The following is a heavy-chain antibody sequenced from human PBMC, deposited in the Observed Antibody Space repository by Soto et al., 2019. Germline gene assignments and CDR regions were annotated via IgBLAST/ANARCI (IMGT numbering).Heavy chain of an antibody. V-gene: IGHV6-1*01. J-gene: IGHJ5*01. Sequence: QVQLQQSGPRLVKPSQTLSLTCAISGDSVSSNSATWDWIRQSPSRGLEWLGRTYYRSKWYTDYTVSVKGHITTNTDTSNNHLSLQLDSVTPDDTAVYYCARLIGDSWLDSWGQGTLVTVSS. CDR3: ARLIGDSWLDS. CDR1: GDSVSSNSAT. CDR2: TYYRSKWYT. D-gene: IGHD2-8*01.